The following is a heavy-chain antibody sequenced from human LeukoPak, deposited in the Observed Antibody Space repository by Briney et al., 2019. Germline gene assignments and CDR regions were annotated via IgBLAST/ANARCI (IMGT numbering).Heavy chain of an antibody. Sequence: GGSLRLSCAASGFTVSSNYMSWVRQAPGKGLEWVSVIYSGGSTYYADSVKGRFTISRDNSKNTLYLQMNSLRAEDMAVYYCARDSTTEGFDYWGQGTLVTVSS. J-gene: IGHJ4*02. CDR2: IYSGGST. CDR3: ARDSTTEGFDY. D-gene: IGHD1-1*01. CDR1: GFTVSSNY. V-gene: IGHV3-53*01.